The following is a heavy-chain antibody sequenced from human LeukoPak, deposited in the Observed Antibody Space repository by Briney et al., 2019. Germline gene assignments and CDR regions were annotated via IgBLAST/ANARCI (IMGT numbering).Heavy chain of an antibody. CDR2: ISPSSSYI. CDR1: GFTFNTYA. D-gene: IGHD3-16*02. J-gene: IGHJ4*02. V-gene: IGHV3-21*01. CDR3: VRHRTASDY. Sequence: GGSLRLSCAASGFTFNTYAMTWVRQAPGKGLEWVSSISPSSSYIFYSDSLKGRFTISRDNAKNSLYLQMNSLRVEDTAVYYCVRHRTASDYWGLGALVTVSS.